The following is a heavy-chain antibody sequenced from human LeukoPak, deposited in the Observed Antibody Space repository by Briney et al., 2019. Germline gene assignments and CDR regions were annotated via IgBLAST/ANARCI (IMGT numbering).Heavy chain of an antibody. D-gene: IGHD1-20*01. CDR2: ICGSDGKT. J-gene: IGHJ6*02. V-gene: IGHV3-23*01. CDR3: AREDYNWNDYYYYGMDV. Sequence: GGSLRLSCAASGFNFSSYGMSWVRQAPGKGLEWASIICGSDGKTFYTDSVKGRFTISRDNSKNSLFLQMNSLRAEDTAFYYCAREDYNWNDYYYYGMDVWGQGTTVTVSS. CDR1: GFNFSSYG.